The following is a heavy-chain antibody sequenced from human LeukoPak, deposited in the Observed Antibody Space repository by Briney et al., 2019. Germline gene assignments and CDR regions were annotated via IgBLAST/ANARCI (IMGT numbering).Heavy chain of an antibody. J-gene: IGHJ5*02. CDR3: ARIQLGYCSSASCYNLPGVRFDP. D-gene: IGHD2-2*02. CDR2: INHSGST. Sequence: SETLSLTCTVSGGSISSYYWSWIRQPPGKGLEWIGEINHSGSTNYNPSLKSRVTISVDTSKNQFSLKLSSVTAADTAVYYCARIQLGYCSSASCYNLPGVRFDPWGQGTLVTVPS. CDR1: GGSISSYY. V-gene: IGHV4-34*01.